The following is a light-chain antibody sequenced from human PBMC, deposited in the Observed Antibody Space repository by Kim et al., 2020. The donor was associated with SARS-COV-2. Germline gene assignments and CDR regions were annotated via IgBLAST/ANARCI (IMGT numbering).Light chain of an antibody. CDR1: SSDVGGYNF. CDR2: DVS. J-gene: IGLJ2*01. Sequence: PGQSLTISCTGTSSDVGGYNFVSWYQQHPGKAPKLMVYDVSKRPSGISNRFSGSKSGNTASLTISGLQTEDEADYYCSSYTNNSTLFGGGTQLTVL. CDR3: SSYTNNSTL. V-gene: IGLV2-14*04.